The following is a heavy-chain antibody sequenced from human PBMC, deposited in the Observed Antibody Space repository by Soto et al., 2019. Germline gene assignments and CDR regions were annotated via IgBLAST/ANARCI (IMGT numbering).Heavy chain of an antibody. J-gene: IGHJ6*03. Sequence: GGSLRLSCAASGFTFSSYGMHWVRQAPGKGLEWVAVISYDGSNKYYADSVKGRFTISRDNSKNTLYLQMNSLRAEDTAVYYCAKDIYPGIAVAGSRGNGYMDVWGKGTTVTVSS. CDR1: GFTFSSYG. CDR3: AKDIYPGIAVAGSRGNGYMDV. D-gene: IGHD6-19*01. CDR2: ISYDGSNK. V-gene: IGHV3-30*18.